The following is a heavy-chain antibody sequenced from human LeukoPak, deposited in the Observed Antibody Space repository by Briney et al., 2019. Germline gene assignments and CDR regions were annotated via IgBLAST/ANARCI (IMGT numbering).Heavy chain of an antibody. D-gene: IGHD5-12*01. V-gene: IGHV3-49*03. CDR1: GFTFGDYA. CDR3: TRVRWLSGYDGHFDY. Sequence: PGGSLRLSCTASGFTFGDYAMSWFRQAPGKGLEWVGFIRSKAYGGTTEYAASVKGRFTISRDDSKSIAYLQMNSLKTEDTAVYYCTRVRWLSGYDGHFDYWGQGTLVTVSS. CDR2: IRSKAYGGTT. J-gene: IGHJ4*02.